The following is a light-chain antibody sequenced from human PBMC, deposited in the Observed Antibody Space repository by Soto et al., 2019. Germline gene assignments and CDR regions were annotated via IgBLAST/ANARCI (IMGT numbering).Light chain of an antibody. CDR1: QSVSGN. V-gene: IGKV3-15*01. CDR2: GAS. CDR3: QQYNNWPQT. J-gene: IGKJ1*01. Sequence: EIVMTQSPATLSLSPGERATLSCRASQSVSGNLAGYKQKRGQAPRLLIYGASTRATGITVRFSGSGSGTEFTLTISSLQSEDFAVYYCQQYNNWPQTFGQGTKVEIK.